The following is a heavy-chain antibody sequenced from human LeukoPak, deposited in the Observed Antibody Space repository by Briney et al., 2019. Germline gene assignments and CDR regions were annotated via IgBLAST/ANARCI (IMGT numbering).Heavy chain of an antibody. CDR1: EFTFSSYG. D-gene: IGHD6-19*01. Sequence: GGSLRLSCAASEFTFSSYGMHWVRQAPGKGLEWVAFIRYDGSNKYYADSLKGRFTISRDNSKNTLYLQMNSLRAEDTAVYYCAKNEGSGWAFDYWGQGTLVTVSS. CDR2: IRYDGSNK. CDR3: AKNEGSGWAFDY. V-gene: IGHV3-30*02. J-gene: IGHJ4*02.